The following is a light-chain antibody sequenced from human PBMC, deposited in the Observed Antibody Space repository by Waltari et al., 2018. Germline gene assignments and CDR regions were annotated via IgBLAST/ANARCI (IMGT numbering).Light chain of an antibody. Sequence: SALAQPASVSGSPGQSITISCTGTSSDVGGYDYVSWYRQHPGKAPKLMIYAVSNRPSGVSNRFSGSKSGNTASLTISGLQAEDEADYYCSSYSPTNTRVFGTGTKVTVL. CDR2: AVS. CDR3: SSYSPTNTRV. CDR1: SSDVGGYDY. V-gene: IGLV2-14*03. J-gene: IGLJ1*01.